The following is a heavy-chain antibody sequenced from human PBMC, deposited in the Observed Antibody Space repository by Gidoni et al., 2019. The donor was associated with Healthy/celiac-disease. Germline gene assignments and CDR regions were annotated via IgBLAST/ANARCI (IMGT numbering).Heavy chain of an antibody. J-gene: IGHJ3*02. CDR2: IFSNDEK. V-gene: IGHV2-26*01. CDR1: GFSLSHARMG. CDR3: ARTTYYYDSSGYPPGAAFDI. D-gene: IGHD3-22*01. Sequence: QVTLKESGPVLVKPTETLTLTCTVPGFSLSHARMGVSWLRQPPGKALEWLAHIFSNDEKSYSTSLKSRLTISKDTSKSQVVLTMTNMDPVDTATYYCARTTYYYDSSGYPPGAAFDIWGQGTMVTVSS.